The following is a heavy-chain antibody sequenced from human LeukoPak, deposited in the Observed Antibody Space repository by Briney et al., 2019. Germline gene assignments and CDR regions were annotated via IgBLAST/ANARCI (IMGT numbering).Heavy chain of an antibody. D-gene: IGHD3-16*01. J-gene: IGHJ6*02. CDR3: ASKITFGGVHGDV. CDR2: ISSSSSII. CDR1: GFTFSSHS. V-gene: IGHV3-48*01. Sequence: GGSLRLSCAASGFTFSSHSMNWVRQAPGKGLEWVSYISSSSSIIYYADSVKGRFTISRDNAKNSLYLQMNSLRAEDTAVYYCASKITFGGVHGDVWGQGTTVTVSS.